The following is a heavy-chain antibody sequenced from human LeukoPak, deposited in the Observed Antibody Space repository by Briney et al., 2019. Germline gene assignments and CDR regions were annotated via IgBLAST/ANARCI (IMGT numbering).Heavy chain of an antibody. CDR3: ARLANWGTRRDAFDI. CDR1: GGSISSYY. J-gene: IGHJ3*02. D-gene: IGHD7-27*01. V-gene: IGHV4-59*08. Sequence: SETLSLTCTVSGGSISSYYWSWIRQPPGKGLEWIGYIYYSGSTNYNPSLKSRVTISVDTSNNQFSLKLSSVTAADTAVYYCARLANWGTRRDAFDIWGQGTMVTVSS. CDR2: IYYSGST.